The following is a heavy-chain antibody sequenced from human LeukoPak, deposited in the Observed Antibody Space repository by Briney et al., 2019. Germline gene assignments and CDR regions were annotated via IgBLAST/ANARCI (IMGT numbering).Heavy chain of an antibody. D-gene: IGHD6-25*01. CDR3: ARAGGIPASFDY. CDR2: IYYSGST. V-gene: IGHV4-39*07. Sequence: SETLSLTCTVSGGSISSSSYYWGWIRQPPGKALVWIGSIYYSGSTYYNPSLKSRVTISVDTSKNQFSLKLSSVTAADTAVYYCARAGGIPASFDYWGQGTLVTVSS. J-gene: IGHJ4*02. CDR1: GGSISSSSYY.